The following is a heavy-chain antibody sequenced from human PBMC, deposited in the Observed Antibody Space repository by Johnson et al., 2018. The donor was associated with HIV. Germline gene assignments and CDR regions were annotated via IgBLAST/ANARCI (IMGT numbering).Heavy chain of an antibody. Sequence: QVQLVESVGGVVQPGRSLRLSCAASGFTFSSYAMHWVRQTPGKGLEWVAIISYDGSDKYYANSVKGRFSISRDNSKNKLSLLMNSLRAEDTAVYYCAKDRWGELLQNAFDIWGQGTMVTVSS. CDR1: GFTFSSYA. D-gene: IGHD1-26*01. CDR2: ISYDGSDK. V-gene: IGHV3-30-3*01. J-gene: IGHJ3*02. CDR3: AKDRWGELLQNAFDI.